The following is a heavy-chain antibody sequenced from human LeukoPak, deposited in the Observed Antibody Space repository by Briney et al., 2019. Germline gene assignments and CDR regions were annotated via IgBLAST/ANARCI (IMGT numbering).Heavy chain of an antibody. CDR3: ARVPYSGSQYFDY. J-gene: IGHJ4*02. Sequence: PSQTLSLTCTVSGGSISSGSYYWSWIRQPAGKGLEWIGRIYTSGSTNYNPSLKSRVTISVDTSKNQFSLKLSSVTAADTAVYYCARVPYSGSQYFDYWGQGTLVTVSS. D-gene: IGHD1-26*01. V-gene: IGHV4-61*02. CDR1: GGSISSGSYY. CDR2: IYTSGST.